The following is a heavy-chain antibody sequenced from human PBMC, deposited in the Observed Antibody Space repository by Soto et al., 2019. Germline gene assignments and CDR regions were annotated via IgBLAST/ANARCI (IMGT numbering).Heavy chain of an antibody. CDR3: GRAQVAGFRADAGYFDY. CDR2: ISTYNGNT. V-gene: IGHV1-18*01. CDR1: GYSFTTSG. Sequence: GASVKVSCKASGYSFTTSGITWVRQAPGQGLEWMGWISTYNGNTNYAQKLQDRVTLTTDTSTSTAYMELRMNSVTAADTAMYYCGRAQVAGFRADAGYFDYWGQGTLVTVSS. D-gene: IGHD6-19*01. J-gene: IGHJ4*02.